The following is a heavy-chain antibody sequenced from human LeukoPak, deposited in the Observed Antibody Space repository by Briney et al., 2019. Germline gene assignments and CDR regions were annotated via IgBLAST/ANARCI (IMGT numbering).Heavy chain of an antibody. CDR2: IYYSGST. V-gene: IGHV4-30-4*08. J-gene: IGHJ4*02. CDR1: GGSISSGDYY. D-gene: IGHD3-10*01. CDR3: ARDSAKSLYYFDY. Sequence: PSETLSLTCTVSGGSISSGDYYWSWIRQPPGKGLEWIGYIYYSGSTYYNPSLKSRVTISVDRSRNQFSLKLSSVTAADTAVYYCARDSAKSLYYFDYWGQGTLVTVSS.